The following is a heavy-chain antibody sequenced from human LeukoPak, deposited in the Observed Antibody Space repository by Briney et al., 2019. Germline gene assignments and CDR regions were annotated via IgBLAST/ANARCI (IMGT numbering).Heavy chain of an antibody. D-gene: IGHD1-7*01. CDR2: ISGGGGST. J-gene: IGHJ4*02. Sequence: GGSLRLSCAASGFTFSSYAMSWVRQAPGKGLEWVSTISGGGGSTYYADSVKGRFAISRDNSKNTLYLQMNSLRAEDTAVFYCAKEYNWNYEYWGQGTLVTVSS. V-gene: IGHV3-23*01. CDR3: AKEYNWNYEY. CDR1: GFTFSSYA.